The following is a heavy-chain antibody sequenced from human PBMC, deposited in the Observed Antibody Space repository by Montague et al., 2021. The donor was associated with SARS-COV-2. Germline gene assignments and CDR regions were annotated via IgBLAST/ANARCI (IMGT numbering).Heavy chain of an antibody. V-gene: IGHV3-23*03. Sequence: SLRLSCAAPGFTFSSYAMSWVRQAPGKGLEWVSVIYSGGSSTYYADSVKGRFTISRDNSKNTLYLQMNSLRAEDTAVYYCALGNILTGYRSSWGQGILVTVSS. J-gene: IGHJ4*02. CDR1: GFTFSSYA. CDR2: IYSGGSST. D-gene: IGHD3-9*01. CDR3: ALGNILTGYRSS.